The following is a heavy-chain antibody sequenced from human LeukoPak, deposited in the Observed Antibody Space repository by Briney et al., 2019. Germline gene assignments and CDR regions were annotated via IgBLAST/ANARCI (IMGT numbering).Heavy chain of an antibody. J-gene: IGHJ3*02. Sequence: PGGSLRLSRAASGFTFSTYWMSWVRQAPGKGLEWVATIKQEGSEEHYVDSVKGRFTISRDNAKNSLYLQMNTLRAEDTAVYYCARTDLPITIFGVALTHYAFDIWGQGTMVTVSS. D-gene: IGHD3-3*01. CDR2: IKQEGSEE. V-gene: IGHV3-7*01. CDR1: GFTFSTYW. CDR3: ARTDLPITIFGVALTHYAFDI.